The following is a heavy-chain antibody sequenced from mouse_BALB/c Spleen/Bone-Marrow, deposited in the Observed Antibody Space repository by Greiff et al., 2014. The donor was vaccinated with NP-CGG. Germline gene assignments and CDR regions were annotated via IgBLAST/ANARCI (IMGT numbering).Heavy chain of an antibody. V-gene: IGHV2-2*02. CDR1: GFSLISYG. Sequence: VKLQESGPGLVQPSQSLSITCTVSGFSLISYGVHWVRQSPGKGLEWLGVLWSGGSTDYNVAFISRLSISKDNSKSQVFFKMNSLQANDTAIYYCARRGLYGYDFDYWGQGTTLTVSS. J-gene: IGHJ2*01. CDR2: LWSGGST. D-gene: IGHD2-2*01. CDR3: ARRGLYGYDFDY.